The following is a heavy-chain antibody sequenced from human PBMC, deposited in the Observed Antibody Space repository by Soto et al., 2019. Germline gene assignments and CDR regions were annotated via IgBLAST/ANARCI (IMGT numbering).Heavy chain of an antibody. V-gene: IGHV1-8*01. CDR1: GYTFTSYD. J-gene: IGHJ4*02. CDR2: MNPNSGNT. CDR3: ARGLVCSGGSCSVYVRG. D-gene: IGHD2-15*01. Sequence: ASVKVSCKASGYTFTSYDINCVRQATGQALEWMGGMNPNSGNTGYAQKFQGRVTMTRNTSIRTAYMELSSLRSEDTAVYYCARGLVCSGGSCSVYVRGWGQGTLVTVSS.